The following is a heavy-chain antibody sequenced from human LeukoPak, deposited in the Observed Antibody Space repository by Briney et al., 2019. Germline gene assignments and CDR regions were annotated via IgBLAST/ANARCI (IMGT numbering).Heavy chain of an antibody. D-gene: IGHD2-2*01. CDR1: GLTFSSYE. CDR2: ISSSGSTI. V-gene: IGHV3-48*03. Sequence: PGGSLRLSCAASGLTFSSYEMNWVRQAPGKGLEWVSYISSSGSTIYYADSVKGRFTISRDNAKNSLYLQMNSLRAEDTAVYYCASDSSTRGGYYYYYGMDVWGQGTTVTVSS. CDR3: ASDSSTRGGYYYYYGMDV. J-gene: IGHJ6*02.